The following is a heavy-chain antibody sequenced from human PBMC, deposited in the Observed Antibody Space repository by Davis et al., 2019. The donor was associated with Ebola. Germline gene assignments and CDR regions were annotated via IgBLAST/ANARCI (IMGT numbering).Heavy chain of an antibody. CDR3: ARDLNWFSLDV. J-gene: IGHJ6*02. V-gene: IGHV3-30*04. CDR2: ISYDGSNK. Sequence: PGGSLRLSCAASGFSFNSYAMHWVRQAPGKGLEWVAVISYDGSNKYYADSVKGRFTISRENWKSKLYLEMSSMGVEDTGVYYCARDLNWFSLDVCGQGTTVTVSS. CDR1: GFSFNSYA. D-gene: IGHD3-10*01.